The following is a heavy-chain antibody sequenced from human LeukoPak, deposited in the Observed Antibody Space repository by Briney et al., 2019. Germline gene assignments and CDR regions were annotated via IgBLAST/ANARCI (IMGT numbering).Heavy chain of an antibody. Sequence: GGSLRLSCAASGITFSSYSMNWVRQAPGKGLEWVSCISSSSSTIYYADSVKGRFTISRDNAKNSLYLQMNSLRAEDTAVYYCARGGALSRDGYNFYWGQGTLVTVSS. D-gene: IGHD5-24*01. CDR1: GITFSSYS. J-gene: IGHJ4*02. V-gene: IGHV3-48*01. CDR3: ARGGALSRDGYNFY. CDR2: ISSSSSTI.